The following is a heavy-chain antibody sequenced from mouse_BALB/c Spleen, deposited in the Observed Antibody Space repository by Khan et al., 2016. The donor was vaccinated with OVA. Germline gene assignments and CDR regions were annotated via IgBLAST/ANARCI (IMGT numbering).Heavy chain of an antibody. CDR3: ATIYYDYG. J-gene: IGHJ3*02. D-gene: IGHD2-4*01. CDR1: GYTFTSYW. V-gene: IGHV1-87*01. CDR2: IYPGDGDT. Sequence: VQLQQSGAELARPGASVKLSCKASGYTFTSYWMQWVKQRPGQGLEWIGAIYPGDGDTRYTQKFKGKATLTADKSSSTAYMQLSSLVSEDSAVYYCATIYYDYGWGQGTLVTVSA.